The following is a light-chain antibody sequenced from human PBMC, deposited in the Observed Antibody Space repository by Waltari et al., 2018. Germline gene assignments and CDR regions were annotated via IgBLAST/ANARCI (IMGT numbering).Light chain of an antibody. CDR3: QQYRDYPLT. CDR1: HSIDSW. J-gene: IGKJ4*01. Sequence: DFQMTQSPSTLAASVGDRVTIACRASHSIDSWLAWYQQKPGKAPKLLIYDASNLDSGVPSRFSGSGSGTEFALTISSLQPDDFATYYCQQYRDYPLTLGGGTNLEIK. CDR2: DAS. V-gene: IGKV1-5*01.